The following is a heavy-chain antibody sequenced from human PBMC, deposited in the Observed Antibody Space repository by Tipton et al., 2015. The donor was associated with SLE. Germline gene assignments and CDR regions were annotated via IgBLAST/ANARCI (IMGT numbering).Heavy chain of an antibody. Sequence: TLSLTCTVSGGSISSSSYFWGWIRQPPGKGLEWIGSIYHSGSTYYNPSLKSRVTISVDRSKNQFSLKLSSVTAADTAVYYCARAVAGKNWFDPWGQGTLVTVSS. D-gene: IGHD6-19*01. CDR3: ARAVAGKNWFDP. J-gene: IGHJ5*02. CDR2: IYHSGST. V-gene: IGHV4-39*07. CDR1: GGSISSSSYF.